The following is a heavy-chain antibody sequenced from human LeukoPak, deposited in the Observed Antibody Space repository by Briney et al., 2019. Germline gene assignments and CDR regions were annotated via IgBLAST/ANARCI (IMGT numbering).Heavy chain of an antibody. J-gene: IGHJ4*02. Sequence: PGGSLRLSCAASGFTFSSYGMSWVRQAPGKGLEWVSGINWNGGSTGYADSVKGRFTISRDNSKNTLYLQMISLRTEDTAVYYCAKDPRRYSRTGGYFDCWGQGTLVTVSS. CDR3: AKDPRRYSRTGGYFDC. V-gene: IGHV3-20*04. CDR2: INWNGGST. CDR1: GFTFSSYG. D-gene: IGHD6-13*01.